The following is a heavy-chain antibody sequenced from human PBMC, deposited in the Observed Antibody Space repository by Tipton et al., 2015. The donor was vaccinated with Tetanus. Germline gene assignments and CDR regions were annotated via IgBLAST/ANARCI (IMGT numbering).Heavy chain of an antibody. Sequence: TLSLTCAVSGDSIRNINYYWRWIRQPPGKGLEWLASIYYSGSTYYNPSLRSRLTISLDTAKNQFSLKMQSVTGADTALYYCSRQGMTGDEIFDNGGRGTQVTVSA. D-gene: IGHD3-9*01. CDR2: IYYSGST. CDR1: GDSIRNINYY. V-gene: IGHV4-39*01. CDR3: SRQGMTGDEIFDN. J-gene: IGHJ4*02.